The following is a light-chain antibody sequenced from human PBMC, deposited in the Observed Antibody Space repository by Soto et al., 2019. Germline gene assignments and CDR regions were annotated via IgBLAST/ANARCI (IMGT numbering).Light chain of an antibody. Sequence: EIVLTQSPGTLSLSPGERATLSCRASQSVSSTYLAWYQHKPGQAPRLLVYAASSRATGIPDRFSGSGSGTDFILTISRLEPEDFALYFCQQYDYSLSFGGGTKVEI. J-gene: IGKJ4*01. V-gene: IGKV3-20*01. CDR3: QQYDYSLS. CDR2: AAS. CDR1: QSVSSTY.